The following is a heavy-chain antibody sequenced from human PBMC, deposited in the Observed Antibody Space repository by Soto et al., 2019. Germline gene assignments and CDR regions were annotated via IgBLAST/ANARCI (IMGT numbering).Heavy chain of an antibody. D-gene: IGHD6-6*01. CDR2: ISWNSGSI. CDR3: AKGGLEYSSSSGGMDV. Sequence: HPCGSLRLSCAASGFTFDDYAMHWVRQAPGKGLEWVSGISWNSGSIGYADSVKGRFTISRDNAKNSLYLQMNSLRAEDTALYYCAKGGLEYSSSSGGMDVWGQGTKVTVSS. CDR1: GFTFDDYA. V-gene: IGHV3-9*01. J-gene: IGHJ6*02.